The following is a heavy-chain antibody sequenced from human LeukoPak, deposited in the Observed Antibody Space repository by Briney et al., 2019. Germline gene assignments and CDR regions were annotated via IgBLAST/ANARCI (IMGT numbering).Heavy chain of an antibody. D-gene: IGHD2-2*02. CDR3: AKDRANWAIDD. CDR1: GFTISSHG. J-gene: IGHJ4*02. Sequence: TGGSLRLSCAVSGFTISSHGMHWVRQAPGKGPEWVSYIGGDGVAFYADSVEGRSTMSKDDARKSLYLQMSSLRVEDTALYYCAKDRANWAIDDWGQGTQVTVSS. CDR2: IGGDGVA. V-gene: IGHV3-48*01.